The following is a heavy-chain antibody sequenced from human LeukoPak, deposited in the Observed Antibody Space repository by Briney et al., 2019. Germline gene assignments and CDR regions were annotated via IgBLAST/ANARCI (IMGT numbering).Heavy chain of an antibody. Sequence: ASVKVSCKASGYTFTSYYMHWVRQAPGQGLEWMGIINPSGGSTSYAQKFQGRVTMTRDTSTSTVYMELSSLRSEDTAVYYCARGQNTYYDILTGHNNWFDPWGQGTLVTVSS. D-gene: IGHD3-9*01. CDR1: GYTFTSYY. CDR2: INPSGGST. V-gene: IGHV1-46*01. CDR3: ARGQNTYYDILTGHNNWFDP. J-gene: IGHJ5*02.